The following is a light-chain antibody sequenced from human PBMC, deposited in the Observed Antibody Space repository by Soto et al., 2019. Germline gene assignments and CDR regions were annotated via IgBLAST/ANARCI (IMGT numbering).Light chain of an antibody. CDR3: QQTHSTPQT. CDR1: QSISSY. Sequence: DIQMTQSPSSLSASVGDRVTITCRASQSISSYLNWYQQKPGNAPKLLIYAASSLQSGVSSRFSGSESGADFTLTISSLQPEDFATYYCQQTHSTPQTFGQGTMLEIK. J-gene: IGKJ2*01. CDR2: AAS. V-gene: IGKV1-39*01.